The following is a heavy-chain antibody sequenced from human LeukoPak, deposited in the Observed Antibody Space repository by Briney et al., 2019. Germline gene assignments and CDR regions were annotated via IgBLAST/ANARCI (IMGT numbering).Heavy chain of an antibody. Sequence: SVKVSCKASGFTFTSSAVQWVRQARGQRLEWIGWIVVGSGNTNYAQKLQGRVTMTTDTSTSTAYMELRSLRSDDTAVYYCARDSSSWYYFDYWGQGTLVTVSS. J-gene: IGHJ4*02. V-gene: IGHV1-58*01. CDR3: ARDSSSWYYFDY. D-gene: IGHD6-13*01. CDR1: GFTFTSSA. CDR2: IVVGSGNT.